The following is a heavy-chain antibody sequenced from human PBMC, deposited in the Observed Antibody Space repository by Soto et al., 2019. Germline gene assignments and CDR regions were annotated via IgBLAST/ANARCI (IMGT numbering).Heavy chain of an antibody. Sequence: QVQLVQSGAEVKKPGASVKVSCKASGYTFTSYGISWVRQAPGQGLEWMGWISAYNGNTNYAQKLQGRVTMTTDTSTSTAYMELRSLRSDDTAVYYCARDLLGSDLGYCRGGSCLSFDYGGQGTLVVVSS. V-gene: IGHV1-18*01. J-gene: IGHJ4*02. CDR1: GYTFTSYG. CDR2: ISAYNGNT. D-gene: IGHD2-15*01. CDR3: ARDLLGSDLGYCRGGSCLSFDY.